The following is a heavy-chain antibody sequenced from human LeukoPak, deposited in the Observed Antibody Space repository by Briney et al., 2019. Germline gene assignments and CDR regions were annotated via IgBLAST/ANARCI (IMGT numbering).Heavy chain of an antibody. J-gene: IGHJ6*02. V-gene: IGHV4-39*07. CDR1: GGSVSSSSYY. D-gene: IGHD3-3*01. CDR3: AGYYSSIYGMDV. Sequence: SETLSLTCTVSGGSVSSSSYYWGWLRQPPGKGLEWFGEIYHSGSTNYHPSLKRRVTISVDTSKRQFSLRMNSVTAADTAVYFCAGYYSSIYGMDVWGQGTSVTVSS. CDR2: IYHSGST.